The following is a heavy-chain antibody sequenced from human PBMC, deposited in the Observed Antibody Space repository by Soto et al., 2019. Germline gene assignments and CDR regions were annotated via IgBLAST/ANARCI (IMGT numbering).Heavy chain of an antibody. Sequence: GGSLRLSCAASGFTFSSYAMHWVRQAPGKGLEWVAVISYDGSNKYYADSVKGRFTISRDNSKNTLYLQMNSLRAEDTAVYYCARGRCSGGSCYYWDYYYYGMDVWGQGTTVTVSS. D-gene: IGHD2-15*01. CDR1: GFTFSSYA. CDR3: ARGRCSGGSCYYWDYYYYGMDV. CDR2: ISYDGSNK. J-gene: IGHJ6*02. V-gene: IGHV3-30-3*01.